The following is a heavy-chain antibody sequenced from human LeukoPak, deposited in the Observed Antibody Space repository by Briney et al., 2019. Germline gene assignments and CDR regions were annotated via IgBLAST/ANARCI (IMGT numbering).Heavy chain of an antibody. CDR2: ISASGGNT. J-gene: IGHJ4*02. CDR3: AKGDRSGSYSYFDY. Sequence: GRSLRLSCVASGFTFSSYAMSWVRQAPGKGLEWVSSISASGGNTYYADSVQGRFTISRDNSKNTLYLQMNSLRAEDTVVFYCAKGDRSGSYSYFDYWGQGTLVTVSS. D-gene: IGHD3-10*01. CDR1: GFTFSSYA. V-gene: IGHV3-23*01.